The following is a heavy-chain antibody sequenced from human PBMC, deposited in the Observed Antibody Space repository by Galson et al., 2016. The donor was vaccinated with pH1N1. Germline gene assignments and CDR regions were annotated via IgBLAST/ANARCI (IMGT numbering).Heavy chain of an antibody. V-gene: IGHV3-23*01. CDR3: AKADHIWASYFDY. CDR1: GFTFNNYA. D-gene: IGHD2-21*01. CDR2: IEDGGGGT. Sequence: SLRLSCAASGFTFNNYAMSWVRQAPGKGLEWVSGIEDGGGGTEYADSVKGRFTISGDNSKNTLSLQMNSLRAEDTAVYFCAKADHIWASYFDYWGQGTLVTVSS. J-gene: IGHJ4*02.